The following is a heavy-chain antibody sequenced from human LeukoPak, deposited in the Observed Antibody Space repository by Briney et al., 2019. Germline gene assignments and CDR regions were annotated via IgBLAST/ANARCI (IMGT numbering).Heavy chain of an antibody. CDR2: IYYSGST. CDR1: GGSISSYY. J-gene: IGHJ3*02. D-gene: IGHD3-22*01. V-gene: IGHV4-59*01. Sequence: SETLSLACTVSGGSISSYYWSWIRQPPGKGLEWIGYIYYSGSTNYNPSLKSRVTISVDTSKNQFSLKLSSVTAADTAVYYCARDGSSGLRTFEIWGQGTMVTVSS. CDR3: ARDGSSGLRTFEI.